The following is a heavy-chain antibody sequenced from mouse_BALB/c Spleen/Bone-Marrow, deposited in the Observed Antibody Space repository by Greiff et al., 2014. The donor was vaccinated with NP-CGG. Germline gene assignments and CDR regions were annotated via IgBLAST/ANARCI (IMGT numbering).Heavy chain of an antibody. J-gene: IGHJ1*01. D-gene: IGHD2-14*01. Sequence: VQLQQSGAELVRPGALVKLSYKASGFNIKDYYMYWVEQRPEQGLEWIGWIDPENGNTIYDPKFQGKASITVDTSSNTAYLQLSSLTSEDTAVYYGASYYRYDRYFDVWGAGTAVTVSS. V-gene: IGHV14-1*02. CDR1: GFNIKDYY. CDR2: IDPENGNT. CDR3: ASYYRYDRYFDV.